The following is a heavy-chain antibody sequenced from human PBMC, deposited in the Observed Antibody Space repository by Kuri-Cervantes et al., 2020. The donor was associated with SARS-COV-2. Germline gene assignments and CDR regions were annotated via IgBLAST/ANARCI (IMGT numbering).Heavy chain of an antibody. CDR2: IGTSGTTK. CDR3: AREGDIVVVHDAFDI. J-gene: IGHJ3*02. Sequence: GESLKISCAASGFIFSDYYMTWIRQAPGKGLEWVSNIGTSGTTKYYADSVKGRFTISRDNSKNTLYLQMNSLRAEDTAVYYCAREGDIVVVHDAFDIWGQGTMVTVSS. D-gene: IGHD2-2*01. CDR1: GFIFSDYY. V-gene: IGHV3-11*04.